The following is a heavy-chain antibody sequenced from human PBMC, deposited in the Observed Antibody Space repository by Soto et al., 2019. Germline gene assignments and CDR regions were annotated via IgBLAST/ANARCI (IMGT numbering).Heavy chain of an antibody. V-gene: IGHV4-59*01. J-gene: IGHJ4*02. CDR3: ARASPYGDYALDY. CDR2: ISYSGST. CDR1: GGSISSYY. D-gene: IGHD4-17*01. Sequence: SETLSLTCSVSGGSISSYYWIWIRQPPGKGLEWIGYISYSGSTNYNPSLKSRPTISVDTSKNQFSLKLRSVTAADTAVYYCARASPYGDYALDYWGQGTLVTVYS.